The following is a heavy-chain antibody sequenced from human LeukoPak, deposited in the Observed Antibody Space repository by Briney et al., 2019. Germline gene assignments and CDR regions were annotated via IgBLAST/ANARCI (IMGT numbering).Heavy chain of an antibody. CDR1: GFTFSSYE. J-gene: IGHJ3*02. D-gene: IGHD3-16*01. Sequence: GSLRLSCAASGFTFSSYEMNWVRQAPGRGLEWVSYISSSGSLIFYADSVTGRFTVSRDNAKNSLYLQMNSLRAEDTAFYYCAREYEDAFDIWGQGTMVTVSS. V-gene: IGHV3-48*03. CDR2: ISSSGSLI. CDR3: AREYEDAFDI.